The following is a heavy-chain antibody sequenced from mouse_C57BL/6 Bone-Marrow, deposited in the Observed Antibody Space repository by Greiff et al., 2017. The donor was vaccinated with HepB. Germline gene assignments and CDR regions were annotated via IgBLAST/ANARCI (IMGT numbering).Heavy chain of an antibody. CDR3: LLLRGGYYAMDY. CDR1: GYTFTSYW. D-gene: IGHD1-1*01. CDR2: IYPGSGST. Sequence: QVHVKQPGAELVKPGASVKMSCKASGYTFTSYWITWVKQRPGQGLEWIGDIYPGSGSTNYNEKFKSKATLTVDTSSSTAYMQLSSLTSEDSAVYYCLLLRGGYYAMDYWGQGTSVTVSS. J-gene: IGHJ4*01. V-gene: IGHV1-55*01.